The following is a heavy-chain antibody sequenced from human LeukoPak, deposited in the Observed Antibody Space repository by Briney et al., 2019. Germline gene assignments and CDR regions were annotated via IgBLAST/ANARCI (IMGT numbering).Heavy chain of an antibody. CDR3: ARDEAGTGYYYGMDV. CDR2: ISSSSSYI. Sequence: PGGSLRLSCAASGFTFSSYSMNWVRQAPGKGLEWVSSISSSSSYIYYADSVKGRFTISRDNAKNSLYRQMNSLRAEDTAVYYCARDEAGTGYYYGMDVWGKGTTVTVSS. J-gene: IGHJ6*04. V-gene: IGHV3-21*01. CDR1: GFTFSSYS. D-gene: IGHD6-13*01.